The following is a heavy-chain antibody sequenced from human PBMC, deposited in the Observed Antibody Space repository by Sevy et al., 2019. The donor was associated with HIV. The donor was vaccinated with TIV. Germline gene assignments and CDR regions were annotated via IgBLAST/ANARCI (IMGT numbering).Heavy chain of an antibody. Sequence: GGSLRLSCAASGFTFTTYWMTWVRQAPGKGLEWVANINQDGSKINYVDSVKGRFIISRDNAKKSLYVQMSSVRADDTAVSCCASGGIFEKSESQYRFMDYLGQGNLVTVSS. J-gene: IGHJ4*02. CDR3: ASGGIFEKSESQYRFMDY. CDR2: INQDGSKI. V-gene: IGHV3-7*01. CDR1: GFTFTTYW. D-gene: IGHD6-6*01.